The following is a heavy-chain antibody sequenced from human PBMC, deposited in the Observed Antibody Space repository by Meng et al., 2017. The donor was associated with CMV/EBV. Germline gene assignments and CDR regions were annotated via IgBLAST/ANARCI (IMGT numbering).Heavy chain of an antibody. CDR3: ARQCEWGGGSCYGYYYYGMDV. CDR1: GYTFTSYG. V-gene: IGHV1-18*01. D-gene: IGHD2-15*01. Sequence: ASVKVSCKASGYTFTSYGISWVRQAPGQGLEWMGWISAYNGNTNYAQKLQGRVTMTTDTSTSTAYMELRSLGSDDTAVYYCARQCEWGGGSCYGYYYYGMDVWGQGTTVTVSS. J-gene: IGHJ6*02. CDR2: ISAYNGNT.